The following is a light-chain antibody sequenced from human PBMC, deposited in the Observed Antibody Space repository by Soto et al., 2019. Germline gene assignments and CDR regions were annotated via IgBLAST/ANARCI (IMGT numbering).Light chain of an antibody. J-gene: IGKJ4*01. CDR2: DVA. CDR3: QQRSKLPRT. CDR1: QSFCDY. Sequence: LSQSPATLPLSPRERATLSCRASQSFCDYLAWYQQKPGQAPRLLMYDVAKRATGTPARFSGSGSGTDFTLTIISLEPEDFAVYYCQQRSKLPRTFGGGTKVDIK. V-gene: IGKV3-11*01.